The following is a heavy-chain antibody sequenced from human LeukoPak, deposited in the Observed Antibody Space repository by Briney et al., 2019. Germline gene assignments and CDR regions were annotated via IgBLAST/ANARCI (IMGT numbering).Heavy chain of an antibody. CDR2: IYYSGST. CDR1: GGSISSHY. CDR3: AGVPLWFGSPGWFDP. D-gene: IGHD3-10*01. V-gene: IGHV4-59*11. Sequence: PSETLSLTCTVSGGSISSHYWSWIRQPPGKGLEWIGYIYYSGSTNYNPSLKSRVTISVDTSKNQFSLKLSSVTAADTAVYYCAGVPLWFGSPGWFDPWGQGTLVTVSS. J-gene: IGHJ5*02.